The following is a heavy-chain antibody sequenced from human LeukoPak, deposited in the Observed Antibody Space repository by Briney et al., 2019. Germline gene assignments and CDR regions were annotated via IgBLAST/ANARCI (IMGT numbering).Heavy chain of an antibody. J-gene: IGHJ4*02. Sequence: GRSLRLSCAASGFTFDDYAMLWVRQAPGKGLEWVSGISWNSGSIGYADSVKGRFTISRDNAKNSLYLQMNSLRAEDTALYYCAKVRWFGELSESYYFDYWGQGTLVTVSS. D-gene: IGHD3-10*01. CDR1: GFTFDDYA. V-gene: IGHV3-9*01. CDR2: ISWNSGSI. CDR3: AKVRWFGELSESYYFDY.